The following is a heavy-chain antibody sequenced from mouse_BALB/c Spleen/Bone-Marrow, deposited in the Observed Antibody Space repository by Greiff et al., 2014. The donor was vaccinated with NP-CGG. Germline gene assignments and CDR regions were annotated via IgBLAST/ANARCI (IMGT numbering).Heavy chain of an antibody. CDR1: GYTFTSYW. J-gene: IGHJ4*01. V-gene: IGHV1-7*01. CDR3: AGGSYEAMDY. D-gene: IGHD1-1*01. CDR2: INPRIGYT. Sequence: VKLVESGAELAKPGASVKMSCKASGYTFTSYWMHWVKQRPGQGLEWIGYINPRIGYTMYNQKFKDKATLTADKSSSTAYMQLSSLYSDDTAVDYCAGGSYEAMDYWGQGTSVTVSS.